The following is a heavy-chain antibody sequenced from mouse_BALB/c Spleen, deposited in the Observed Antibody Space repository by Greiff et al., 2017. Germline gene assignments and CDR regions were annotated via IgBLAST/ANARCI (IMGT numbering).Heavy chain of an antibody. CDR3: ARPQITNFDY. Sequence: EVKLVESGGGLVKLGGSLKLSCAASGFTFSSYYMSWVRQTPEKRLELVAAINSNGGSTYYPDTVKGRFTISRDNAKNTLYLQMSSLKSEDTALYYCARPQITNFDYWGQGTTLTVSS. J-gene: IGHJ2*01. D-gene: IGHD2-4*01. V-gene: IGHV5-6-2*01. CDR1: GFTFSSYY. CDR2: INSNGGST.